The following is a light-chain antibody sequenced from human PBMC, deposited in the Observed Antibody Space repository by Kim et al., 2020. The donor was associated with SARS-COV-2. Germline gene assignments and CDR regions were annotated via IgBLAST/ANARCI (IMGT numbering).Light chain of an antibody. CDR3: SSYIRGSTNYV. CDR1: SRDVGGYKY. CDR2: EVS. J-gene: IGLJ1*01. V-gene: IGLV2-14*01. Sequence: QSITCSCTGSSRDVGGYKYVSWYQQHPGKAPKLVIYEVSNRPSGVSNRFSGSKSGNTASLTISGLQAEDEADYYCSSYIRGSTNYVFGTGTKVTVL.